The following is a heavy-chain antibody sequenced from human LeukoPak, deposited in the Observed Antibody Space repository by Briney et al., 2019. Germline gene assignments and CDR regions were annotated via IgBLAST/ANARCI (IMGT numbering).Heavy chain of an antibody. Sequence: GGSLRLSCAASGFTFSSYGMHWVRQAPGKGLEWVAFIRYDGNNKFYADSVKGRFTISRDNSKNTLYLQMHSLRPEDTAVYYCARDRHVYYDILTGYASYCEYWGQGALVTVSS. CDR2: IRYDGNNK. CDR1: GFTFSSYG. CDR3: ARDRHVYYDILTGYASYCEY. J-gene: IGHJ4*02. V-gene: IGHV3-30*02. D-gene: IGHD3-9*01.